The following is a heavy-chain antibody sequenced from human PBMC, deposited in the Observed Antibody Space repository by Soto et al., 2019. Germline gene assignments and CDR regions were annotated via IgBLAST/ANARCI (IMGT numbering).Heavy chain of an antibody. CDR2: IIPIFGTA. CDR1: GCTFSSYA. CDR3: ARDNGQLAHDALDI. V-gene: IGHV1-69*13. D-gene: IGHD6-13*01. Sequence: GASVKVSCKASGCTFSSYAISWVRQAPGQGLEWMGGIIPIFGTANYAQKFQGRVTITADESTSTAYMELSSLRSEDTAVYYCARDNGQLAHDALDIWGQGTMVTVSS. J-gene: IGHJ3*02.